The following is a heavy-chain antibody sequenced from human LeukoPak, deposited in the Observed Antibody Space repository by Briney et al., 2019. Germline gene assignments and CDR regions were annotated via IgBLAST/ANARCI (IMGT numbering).Heavy chain of an antibody. J-gene: IGHJ4*02. CDR1: GGSISSYY. V-gene: IGHV4-59*08. D-gene: IGHD6-19*01. Sequence: SETLSLTCTFSGGSISSYYWTWFRQPPGKGLEWIGSFYNSGSTSYNPSLGSRVTISLDTSKNLFSLKLTSVAAADSAIYYCASTQQWLASYYWGQGTLVTVSS. CDR3: ASTQQWLASYY. CDR2: FYNSGST.